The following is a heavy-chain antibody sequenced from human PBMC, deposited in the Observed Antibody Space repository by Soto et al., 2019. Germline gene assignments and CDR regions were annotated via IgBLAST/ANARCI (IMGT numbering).Heavy chain of an antibody. CDR1: GGSISSGDYY. CDR2: IYYSGST. Sequence: SETLSLTCTVSGGSISSGDYYWSWIRQPPGKGLEWIGYIYYSGSTYYNPSLKSRVTISVDTSKNQFSLKLSSVTAADTAMYYCARATIVLVPAAMVSHWFDPWGQGTLVTVSS. V-gene: IGHV4-30-4*01. CDR3: ARATIVLVPAAMVSHWFDP. J-gene: IGHJ5*02. D-gene: IGHD2-2*01.